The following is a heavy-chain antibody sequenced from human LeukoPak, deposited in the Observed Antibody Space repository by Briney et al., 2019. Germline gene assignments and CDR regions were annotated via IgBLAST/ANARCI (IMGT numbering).Heavy chain of an antibody. CDR3: AKKLTEGWCFDY. CDR1: GFTFSSYS. J-gene: IGHJ4*02. CDR2: ISSSSSYI. V-gene: IGHV3-21*04. Sequence: GGSLRLSCAASGFTFSSYSMNWVRQAPGKGLEWVSSISSSSSYIYYADSVKGRFTISRDNAKNSLYLQMTSLRAEDTALYYCAKKLTEGWCFDYWGQGTLVTVSS. D-gene: IGHD6-19*01.